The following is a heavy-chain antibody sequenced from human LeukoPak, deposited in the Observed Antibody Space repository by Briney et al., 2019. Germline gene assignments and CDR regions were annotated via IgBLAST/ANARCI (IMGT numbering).Heavy chain of an antibody. CDR1: GGYISNYY. V-gene: IGHV4-59*01. CDR3: ARPRTSGSSFRAFDI. D-gene: IGHD1-26*01. CDR2: IYYSGST. J-gene: IGHJ3*02. Sequence: PSETLSLTCTVSGGYISNYYWSWIRQPPGKGLERISNIYYSGSTNYNPSLKSRVTISVDMSKNQISLKLSSVTAADAAVYYCARPRTSGSSFRAFDIWGQGTLVTVSS.